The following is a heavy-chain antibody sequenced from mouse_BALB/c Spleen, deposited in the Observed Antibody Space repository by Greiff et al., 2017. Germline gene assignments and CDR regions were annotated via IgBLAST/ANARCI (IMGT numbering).Heavy chain of an antibody. J-gene: IGHJ1*01. CDR1: GDSITSGY. Sequence: EVMLVESGPSLVKPSQTLSLTCSVTGDSITSGYWNWIRKFPGNKLEYMGYISYSGSTYYNPSLKSRISITRDTSKNQYYLQLNSVTTEDTATYYCASYGSSYWYFDVWGAGTTVTVSS. CDR2: ISYSGST. D-gene: IGHD1-1*01. V-gene: IGHV3-8*02. CDR3: ASYGSSYWYFDV.